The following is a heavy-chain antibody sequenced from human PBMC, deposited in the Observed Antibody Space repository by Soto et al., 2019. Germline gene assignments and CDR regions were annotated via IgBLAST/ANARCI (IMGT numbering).Heavy chain of an antibody. CDR2: ISASGANI. D-gene: IGHD1-1*01. V-gene: IGHV3-48*03. J-gene: IGHJ4*02. Sequence: GGSLRLSCAASGFTFSSYEMNWVRQAPGKGLEWISYISASGANIYYADSVQGRFTISRDNAKSSVHLHMSSLTADDTGVYSCASPGVSVSGEGVWGQGTLVTVSS. CDR3: ASPGVSVSGEGV. CDR1: GFTFSSYE.